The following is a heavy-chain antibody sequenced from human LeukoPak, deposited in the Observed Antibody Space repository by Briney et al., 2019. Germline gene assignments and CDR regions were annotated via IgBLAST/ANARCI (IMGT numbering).Heavy chain of an antibody. CDR2: IHNDGSST. CDR1: GFTFSRYW. D-gene: IGHD1-26*01. Sequence: GGSLRLSCAASGFTFSRYWMHWVRQAPGTGLVWVSRIHNDGSSTSYADSVKGRFTISRDNSKNTLYLQMGSLRAEDMAVYYCARGGRGGATMSSYSDYWGQGTLVTVSS. CDR3: ARGGRGGATMSSYSDY. J-gene: IGHJ4*02. V-gene: IGHV3-74*01.